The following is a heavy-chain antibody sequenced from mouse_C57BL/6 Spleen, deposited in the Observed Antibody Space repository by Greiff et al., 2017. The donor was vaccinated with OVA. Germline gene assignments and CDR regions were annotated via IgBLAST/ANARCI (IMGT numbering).Heavy chain of an antibody. CDR2: INPNNGGT. V-gene: IGHV1-18*01. J-gene: IGHJ1*03. CDR3: ARHYCGRYWYFDV. D-gene: IGHD1-1*01. Sequence: EVQLQQSGPELVKPGASVKIPCKASGYTFTDYNMDWVKQSHGKSLEWIGDINPNNGGTIYNQKFKGKATLTVDKSSSTAYMELRSLTSEDTAVYDCARHYCGRYWYFDVWGTGTTVTVSS. CDR1: GYTFTDYN.